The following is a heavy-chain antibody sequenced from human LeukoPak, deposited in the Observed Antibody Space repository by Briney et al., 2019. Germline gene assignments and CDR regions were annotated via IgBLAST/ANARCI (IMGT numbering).Heavy chain of an antibody. CDR2: ISHHGSDK. CDR1: GFTFSNYA. D-gene: IGHD2-15*01. J-gene: IGHJ4*02. Sequence: GGSLRLSCTASGFTFSNYAIHWVRQAPGKGLEWVAVISHHGSDKYYADSVKGRFTISRDNSKNTLYLQMNSLRAEDTAVYYCARAGCSGGSCYSEYGYWGQGTLVTVSS. V-gene: IGHV3-30-3*01. CDR3: ARAGCSGGSCYSEYGY.